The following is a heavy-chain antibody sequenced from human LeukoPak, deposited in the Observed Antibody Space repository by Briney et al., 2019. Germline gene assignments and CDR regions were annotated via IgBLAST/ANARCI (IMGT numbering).Heavy chain of an antibody. CDR1: GSTFSSYA. D-gene: IGHD6-19*01. J-gene: IGHJ5*02. V-gene: IGHV3-64*04. CDR2: INSNGGST. Sequence: GGSLRLSCSASGSTFSSYAMHWVRQAPGKGLEYVSGINSNGGSTYYADSVRGRVTISRDNAKNSLYLQMNSLRAEDTAVYYCAREGAVAGSAFDPWGQGTQVTVSS. CDR3: AREGAVAGSAFDP.